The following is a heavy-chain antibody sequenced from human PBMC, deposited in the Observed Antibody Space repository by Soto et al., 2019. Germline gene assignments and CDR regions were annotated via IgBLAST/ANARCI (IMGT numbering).Heavy chain of an antibody. CDR3: SKDYPSITIFGVARWGGFDP. CDR2: ISGSGGST. V-gene: IGHV3-23*01. Sequence: EVQLLESGGGLVQPGGSLRLSCAASGFTFSSYAMSWVRQAPGKGLEWVSAISGSGGSTYYADPVKGRFTISRDNSKNTLSLQMNSLRAENTAVYYCSKDYPSITIFGVARWGGFDPWGQGTLVTVSS. J-gene: IGHJ5*02. CDR1: GFTFSSYA. D-gene: IGHD3-3*01.